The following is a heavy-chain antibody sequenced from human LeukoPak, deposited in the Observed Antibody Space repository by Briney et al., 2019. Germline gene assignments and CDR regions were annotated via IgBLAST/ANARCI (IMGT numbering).Heavy chain of an antibody. Sequence: PGGSLRLSCAATGLTVSSNYMSLVRQAPGKGLEWVSVIYSGGNTYYADSVKGRFTISRDNSKNTLYLQMNSLRAEDTAVYYCARDQGILGAFDIWGQGTMVTVSS. CDR2: IYSGGNT. D-gene: IGHD6-13*01. J-gene: IGHJ3*02. V-gene: IGHV3-53*01. CDR3: ARDQGILGAFDI. CDR1: GLTVSSNY.